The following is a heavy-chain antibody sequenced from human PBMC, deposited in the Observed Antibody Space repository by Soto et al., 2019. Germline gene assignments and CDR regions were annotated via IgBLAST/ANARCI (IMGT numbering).Heavy chain of an antibody. CDR1: GFTFSHAW. CDR3: TRRIAVAGTYYFDY. CDR2: IKSISDGETT. V-gene: IGHV3-15*07. Sequence: LLVESGGGFVQPGGSLRLSCVASGFTFSHAWMDLVRQAPGKGLEWVGRIKSISDGETTNYAASVAGRFTISRDDSKNTLFLHVNSLKTEDTGVYYCTRRIAVAGTYYFDYWGQGTLVTVSS. J-gene: IGHJ4*02. D-gene: IGHD6-19*01.